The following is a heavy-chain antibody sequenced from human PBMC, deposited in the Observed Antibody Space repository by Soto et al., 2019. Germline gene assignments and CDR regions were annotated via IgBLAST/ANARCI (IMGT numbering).Heavy chain of an antibody. V-gene: IGHV1-58*02. CDR3: ARDWFGVDY. D-gene: IGHD3-16*01. Sequence: GASVKVSCKASGFTFTSSAMQWVRQARGQGLEWIGWIVVGSGNTNYAQKLQGRVTMTTDTSTSTAYMELRSLRSDDTAVYYCARDWFGVDYWGQGTLVTVSS. J-gene: IGHJ4*02. CDR2: IVVGSGNT. CDR1: GFTFTSSA.